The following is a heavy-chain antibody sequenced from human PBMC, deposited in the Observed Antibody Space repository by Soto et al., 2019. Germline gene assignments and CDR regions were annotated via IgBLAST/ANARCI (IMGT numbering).Heavy chain of an antibody. CDR3: TTDLAGPNTYYYDSSGYYYPQVY. D-gene: IGHD3-22*01. CDR2: IKSKTDGGTT. Sequence: GGSLRLSCAASGFTFSNAWMNWVRQAPGKGLEWVGRIKSKTDGGTTDYAAPVKGRFTISRDDSKNTLYLQMNSLKTEDTAVYYCTTDLAGPNTYYYDSSGYYYPQVYWGQGTLVTVSS. V-gene: IGHV3-15*07. CDR1: GFTFSNAW. J-gene: IGHJ4*02.